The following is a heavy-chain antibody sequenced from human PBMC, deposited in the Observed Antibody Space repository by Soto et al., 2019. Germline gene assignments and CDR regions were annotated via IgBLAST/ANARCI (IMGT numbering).Heavy chain of an antibody. Sequence: QVQLVQSGPEVRQPGASVKVSCKASGYTFSNFGVAWVRQAPGKGLEWMAWISINNGNTNYAQRFQGRMTRTTDTSTSTAYMELRSLRYDDTAVYFCSRLQHWTDGVNYYNYMDVWGKGATVTVS. CDR2: ISINNGNT. D-gene: IGHD2-8*01. CDR1: GYTFSNFG. J-gene: IGHJ6*03. CDR3: SRLQHWTDGVNYYNYMDV. V-gene: IGHV1-18*01.